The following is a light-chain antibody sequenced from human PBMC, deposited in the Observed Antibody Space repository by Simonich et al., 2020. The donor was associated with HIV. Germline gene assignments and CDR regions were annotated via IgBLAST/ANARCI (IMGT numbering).Light chain of an antibody. V-gene: IGKV4-1*01. CDR3: QQYYSTPPT. Sequence: DIVMTQSPDSLAVSLGERATINCKSSQSVLYRSNNKNYLAWYQQKPGHPPNLLIYWASTRESGVPDRFRASGSGTDFTLTISSLQAEDVAIYYCQQYYSTPPTFGQGTKVEIK. CDR2: WAS. J-gene: IGKJ1*01. CDR1: QSVLYRSNNKNY.